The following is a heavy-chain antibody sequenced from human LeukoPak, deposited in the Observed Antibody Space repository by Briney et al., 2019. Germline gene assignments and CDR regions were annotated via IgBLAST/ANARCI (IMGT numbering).Heavy chain of an antibody. CDR2: ISYDGNDK. J-gene: IGHJ4*02. CDR1: GFTFSTYG. Sequence: GGSLRLSCGASGFTFSTYGMHWVRQAPGKGLEWVAIISYDGNDKDYADSVRGRFTISRDNSKNTLYLQMNSLRGEDTAVYYCAKSTAPAGYYLDYWGQGILVTVSS. V-gene: IGHV3-30*18. CDR3: AKSTAPAGYYLDY. D-gene: IGHD2-2*01.